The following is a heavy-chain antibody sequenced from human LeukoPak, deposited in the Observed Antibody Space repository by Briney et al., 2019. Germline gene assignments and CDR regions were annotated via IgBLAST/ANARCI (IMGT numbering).Heavy chain of an antibody. J-gene: IGHJ4*02. CDR1: GFTFSSYS. CDR3: AKAYPLVLRGGADY. V-gene: IGHV3-21*04. CDR2: ISSSSSYI. D-gene: IGHD3-10*01. Sequence: PGGSLRLSCAASGFTFSSYSMNWVRQAPGKGLEWVSSISSSSSYIYYADSVKGRFTISRDNSKNTLYLQMNSLRAEDTAVYYCAKAYPLVLRGGADYWGQGTLVTVSS.